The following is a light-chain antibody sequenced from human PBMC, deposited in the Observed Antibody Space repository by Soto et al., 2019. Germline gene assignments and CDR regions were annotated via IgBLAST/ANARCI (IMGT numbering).Light chain of an antibody. V-gene: IGKV1-9*01. CDR1: QGISSY. CDR3: QHYNSYSEA. J-gene: IGKJ1*01. Sequence: DIQMTQSPSTLSASIGDRVTITCRASQGISSYLAWFQQKPGRAPNLLIYGASTLQSGVPSRFSGSGSGTDFTLTISNLQPEDFATYYCQHYNSYSEAFGQGTKVDIK. CDR2: GAS.